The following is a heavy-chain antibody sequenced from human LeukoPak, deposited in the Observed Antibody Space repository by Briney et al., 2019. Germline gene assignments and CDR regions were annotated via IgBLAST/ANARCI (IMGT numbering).Heavy chain of an antibody. CDR2: IKQDGSEK. J-gene: IGHJ4*02. V-gene: IGHV3-7*04. Sequence: PGGSLRLSCAGYGITLSELWMNWVRQVPGKGLEWVANIKQDGSEKKYVDPVKGRFTISRDNAKNSVYLQMNSLRVDDTAVYYCVGGYGWLPDYWGQGALVTVSS. CDR1: GITLSELW. CDR3: VGGYGWLPDY. D-gene: IGHD6-19*01.